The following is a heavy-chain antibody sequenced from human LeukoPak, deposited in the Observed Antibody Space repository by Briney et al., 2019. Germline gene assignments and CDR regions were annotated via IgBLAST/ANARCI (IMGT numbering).Heavy chain of an antibody. Sequence: GGSLRLSCAASGFTFSDYYMSWIRQAPGKGLEWVSYISNSGNTIYYADSVKGRFTISRDNAKNSLYLQMNSLRAEDTAVYYCARPKTYYYDPSELAFDIWGQGTMVTVSS. CDR3: ARPKTYYYDPSELAFDI. CDR2: ISNSGNTI. CDR1: GFTFSDYY. J-gene: IGHJ3*02. D-gene: IGHD3-22*01. V-gene: IGHV3-11*04.